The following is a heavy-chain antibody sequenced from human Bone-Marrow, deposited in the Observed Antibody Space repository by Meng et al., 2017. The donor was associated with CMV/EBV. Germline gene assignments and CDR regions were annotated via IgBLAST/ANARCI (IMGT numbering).Heavy chain of an antibody. Sequence: SVKVSCKASGGTFSSYAISWVRQAPGQGLEWMGGIIPILGIANYAQKFQGRVTITADKSTSTAYMELSSLRSEDTAVYYCATSPGYCSSTSCYSVVEYGMDVWGQGTTVTGSS. CDR1: GGTFSSYA. J-gene: IGHJ6*01. CDR2: IIPILGIA. D-gene: IGHD2-2*01. CDR3: ATSPGYCSSTSCYSVVEYGMDV. V-gene: IGHV1-69*10.